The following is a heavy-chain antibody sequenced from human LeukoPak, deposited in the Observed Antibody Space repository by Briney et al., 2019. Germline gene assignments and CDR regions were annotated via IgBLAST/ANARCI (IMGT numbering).Heavy chain of an antibody. V-gene: IGHV1-18*01. J-gene: IGHJ5*02. D-gene: IGHD2-2*01. CDR2: ISAYNGNT. CDR3: ARTYCSSSSCYQRYNWFDP. Sequence: ASVKVSCKASGYTFTNYGITWVRQAPGQGLEWMGWISAYNGNTNYGKKLQGRVTMTPYTSTRKAYMEPRNLRSDDTAVYYCARTYCSSSSCYQRYNWFDPWGQGTLVTVSS. CDR1: GYTFTNYG.